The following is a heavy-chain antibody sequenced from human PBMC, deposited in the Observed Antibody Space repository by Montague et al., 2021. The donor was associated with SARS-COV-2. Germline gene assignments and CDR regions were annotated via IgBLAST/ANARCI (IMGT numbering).Heavy chain of an antibody. CDR2: INTAGDT. CDR3: ARGDRTGWQTDY. J-gene: IGHJ4*02. Sequence: SLSFSASGFTFSSYDMHWVRQATGKGLECVSLINTAGDTYYPGSVKGRFTISRDNAKNSLYLQMNSLRAGDTAVYYCARGDRTGWQTDYWGQGTLVTVSS. CDR1: GFTFSSYD. V-gene: IGHV3-13*04. D-gene: IGHD6-19*01.